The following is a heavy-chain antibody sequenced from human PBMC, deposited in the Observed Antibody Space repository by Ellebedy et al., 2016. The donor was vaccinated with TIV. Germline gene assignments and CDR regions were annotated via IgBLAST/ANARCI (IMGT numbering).Heavy chain of an antibody. CDR2: IYSGGNT. J-gene: IGHJ4*02. CDR3: ATGYAQNGQ. D-gene: IGHD2-8*01. V-gene: IGHV3-66*01. CDR1: GFTFSIYA. Sequence: GESLKISCAASGFTFSIYAMSWVRQAPGKGLDWFSLIYSGGNTHYADSVKGRFTISRDSSDNTVYLQMNSLRVEDTAVYYCATGYAQNGQWGQGTLVTVSS.